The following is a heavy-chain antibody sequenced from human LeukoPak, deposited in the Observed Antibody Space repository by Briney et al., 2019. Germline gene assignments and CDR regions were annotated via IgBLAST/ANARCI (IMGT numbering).Heavy chain of an antibody. J-gene: IGHJ4*02. CDR3: ARGATVVTKVFDY. V-gene: IGHV4-34*01. CDR1: GGSFSGYY. Sequence: SETLSLTCAVYGGSFSGYYWSWIRQPPGKGLEWIGEINHSGSTDYNPSLKSRVTISVDTSKNQFSLQLNSVTPEDTAVYYCARGATVVTKVFDYWGQGTLVTVSS. D-gene: IGHD4-23*01. CDR2: INHSGST.